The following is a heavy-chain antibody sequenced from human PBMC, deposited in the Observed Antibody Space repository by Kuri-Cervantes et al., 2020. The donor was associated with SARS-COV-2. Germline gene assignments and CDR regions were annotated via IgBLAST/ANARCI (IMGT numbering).Heavy chain of an antibody. CDR3: ARGESPTTYYYDSNYYFDC. Sequence: SVKVSCKTSGGTFSSYAISWVRQAPGQGLEWMGGIIPIFGTANYAQKFQGRVTITADESTSTAYMELSSLRSEDTAVYYCARGESPTTYYYDSNYYFDCWGQGTLVTVSS. CDR1: GGTFSSYA. J-gene: IGHJ4*02. V-gene: IGHV1-69*13. CDR2: IIPIFGTA. D-gene: IGHD3-22*01.